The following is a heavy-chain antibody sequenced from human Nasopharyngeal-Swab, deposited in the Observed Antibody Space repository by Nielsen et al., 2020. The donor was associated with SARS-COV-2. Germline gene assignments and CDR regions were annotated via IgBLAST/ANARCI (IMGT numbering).Heavy chain of an antibody. CDR3: ASGGSGSYPYY. CDR2: IDPSDSYT. D-gene: IGHD3-10*01. CDR1: GYTFTSYG. Sequence: KVSCKASGYTFTSYGISWVRQMPGKGLEWMGRIDPSDSYTNYSPSFQGHVTISADKSISTAYLQWSSLKASDTAMYYCASGGSGSYPYYWGQGTLVTVSS. J-gene: IGHJ4*02. V-gene: IGHV5-10-1*01.